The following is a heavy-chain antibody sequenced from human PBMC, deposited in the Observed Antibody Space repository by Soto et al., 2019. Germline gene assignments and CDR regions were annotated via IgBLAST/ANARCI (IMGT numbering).Heavy chain of an antibody. CDR3: ARKYYDILTGYPFDY. CDR2: IYPGDSDT. CDR1: GYSFTSYW. D-gene: IGHD3-9*01. J-gene: IGHJ4*02. Sequence: GESLKISCKGSGYSFTSYWIGWVRQMPGKGLEWMGIIYPGDSDTRYSPSFQGQVTISADKSISTAYLQWSSLKASDTAMYYCARKYYDILTGYPFDYWGQGTLVTVSS. V-gene: IGHV5-51*01.